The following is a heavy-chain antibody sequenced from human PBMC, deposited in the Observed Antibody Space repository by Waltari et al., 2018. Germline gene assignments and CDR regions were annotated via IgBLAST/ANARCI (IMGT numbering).Heavy chain of an antibody. V-gene: IGHV1-69*10. D-gene: IGHD6-6*01. CDR3: ARGISQELYSSSSTFVY. CDR2: IIPILGIA. CDR1: GGTFSSYA. J-gene: IGHJ4*02. Sequence: QVQLVQSGAEVKKPGSSVKVSCKASGGTFSSYAISWVRQAPGQGLEWMGGIIPILGIANYAQKFQGRVTITADKSTSTAYMELSSLRSEDTAVYYCARGISQELYSSSSTFVYWGQGTLVTVSS.